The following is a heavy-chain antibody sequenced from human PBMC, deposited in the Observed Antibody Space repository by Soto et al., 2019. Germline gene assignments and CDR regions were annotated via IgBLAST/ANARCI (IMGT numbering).Heavy chain of an antibody. J-gene: IGHJ4*02. CDR1: GGSISSYY. CDR3: ARHLPYCGGDCYSLDY. V-gene: IGHV4-59*08. CDR2: IYYSAST. D-gene: IGHD2-21*02. Sequence: SETLSLTCTFSGGSISSYYWSWIRQPPGKGLEWIGYIYYSASTNYSPSLKSRVTISVDTSKNQFSLNLSSMTAADTAVYYCARHLPYCGGDCYSLDYWGQGTLVIVSS.